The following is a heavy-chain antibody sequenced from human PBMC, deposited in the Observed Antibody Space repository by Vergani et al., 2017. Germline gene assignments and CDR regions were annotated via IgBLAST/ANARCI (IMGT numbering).Heavy chain of an antibody. Sequence: QVQLQESGPGLVKPSQTLSLTCTVSGGSISSGSYYWTWIRQPAGKGLEWIGRIYTSGNTNYNPSLKSRLTISADTSKNQFSLQLSSVTAADTAVYYCAREKGGYYYDSSGYTHWYFDIWGRGTLVTVSS. V-gene: IGHV4-61*02. CDR2: IYTSGNT. CDR1: GGSISSGSYY. D-gene: IGHD3-22*01. CDR3: AREKGGYYYDSSGYTHWYFDI. J-gene: IGHJ2*01.